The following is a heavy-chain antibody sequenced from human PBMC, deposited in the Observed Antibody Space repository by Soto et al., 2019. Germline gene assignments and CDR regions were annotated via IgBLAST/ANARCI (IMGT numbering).Heavy chain of an antibody. V-gene: IGHV4-34*01. Sequence: SETLSLTCAVYGGSFSGYYWSWIRQPPGKGLEWIGEINHSGSTNYNPSLKSRVTISVDTSKNQFSLKLSSVTAADTAVYYCARARRTYSSSWYTYWGQGTLVTVSS. CDR1: GGSFSGYY. CDR2: INHSGST. J-gene: IGHJ4*02. D-gene: IGHD6-13*01. CDR3: ARARRTYSSSWYTY.